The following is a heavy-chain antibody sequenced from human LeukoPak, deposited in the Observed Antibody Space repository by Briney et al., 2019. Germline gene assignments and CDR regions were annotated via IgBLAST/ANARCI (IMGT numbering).Heavy chain of an antibody. CDR1: GGSISDYY. V-gene: IGHV4-59*01. J-gene: IGHJ4*02. CDR3: TGRLPLTYSSSWYRDY. CDR2: IYYSGST. D-gene: IGHD6-13*01. Sequence: PSETLSLTCTVSGGSISDYYWSWIRQPPGKGLEFIGYIYYSGSTNYGPSLKSRVTISVDTSKNQFSLKLSSVTAADTAVYYCTGRLPLTYSSSWYRDYWGQGTLVTVSS.